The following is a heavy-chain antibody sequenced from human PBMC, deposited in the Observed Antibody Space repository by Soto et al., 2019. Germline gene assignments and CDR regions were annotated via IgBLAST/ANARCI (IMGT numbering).Heavy chain of an antibody. CDR1: GGTFSRHA. D-gene: IGHD6-13*01. CDR2: IIPLFGTT. Sequence: VQLVQSGSEVKMPGSSVKVSCKTSGGTFSRHAINWVRQAPGQGLEWMGGIIPLFGTTNYAQKFKGRVTISADESTSTAYMQLSSLTSEDVAVYYCARAVIHGSSLYFWFDPWGQGTLVTVSS. J-gene: IGHJ5*02. CDR3: ARAVIHGSSLYFWFDP. V-gene: IGHV1-69*01.